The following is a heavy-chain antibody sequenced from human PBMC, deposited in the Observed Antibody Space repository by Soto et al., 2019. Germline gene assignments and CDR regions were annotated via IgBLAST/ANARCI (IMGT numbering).Heavy chain of an antibody. Sequence: QVQLVQSGAEVKKPGASVKVSCKASGYTFTSYDINWVRQANGQGLEWMGWMNPNSGNTGYGQKFQGRVTMTRNTYMRIGYMELGSLGSEDSAVYYCARERSGYVDYWGQGTLVTVSS. J-gene: IGHJ4*02. D-gene: IGHD2-15*01. CDR1: GYTFTSYD. CDR3: ARERSGYVDY. CDR2: MNPNSGNT. V-gene: IGHV1-8*01.